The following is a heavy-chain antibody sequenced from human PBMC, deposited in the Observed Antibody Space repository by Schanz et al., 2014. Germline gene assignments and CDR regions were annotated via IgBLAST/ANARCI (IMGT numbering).Heavy chain of an antibody. D-gene: IGHD3-10*01. Sequence: EVQLLDSGGGLVQPGGSLRLSCAASGFTLSDYYMSWIRQAPGKGLEWVSALSGSGGSTYYADSVKGRFTISRDNSKNTLYLQMNSLRAEDTAVYYCARVPYGSGSYWDYWGQGTLVTVSS. V-gene: IGHV3-23*01. CDR3: ARVPYGSGSYWDY. J-gene: IGHJ4*02. CDR1: GFTLSDYY. CDR2: LSGSGGST.